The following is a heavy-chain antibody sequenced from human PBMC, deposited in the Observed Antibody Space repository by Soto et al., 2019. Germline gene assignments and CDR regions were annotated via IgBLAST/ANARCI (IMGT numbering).Heavy chain of an antibody. Sequence: GSLRLSCAASGFTVSSNYMSWVRQAPGKGLEWVSVIYSGGSTYYADSVKGRFTISRDNSKNTLYLQMNSLRAEDTAVYYCAREYSGYDPYFDYWGQGTLVTVSS. D-gene: IGHD5-12*01. J-gene: IGHJ4*02. CDR3: AREYSGYDPYFDY. CDR2: IYSGGST. CDR1: GFTVSSNY. V-gene: IGHV3-66*01.